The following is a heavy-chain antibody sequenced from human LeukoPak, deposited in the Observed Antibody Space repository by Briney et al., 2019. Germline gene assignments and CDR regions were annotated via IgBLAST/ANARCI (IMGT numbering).Heavy chain of an antibody. D-gene: IGHD1-26*01. V-gene: IGHV1-24*01. J-gene: IGHJ4*02. CDR3: ATDGWSGVGATIRFLIY. CDR2: FDPEDGET. Sequence: GASVKVSCKVSGYTLTELSMHWVRQAPGKGLEWMGGFDPEDGETIYAQKFQGRVTMTGDTSTDTAYMELSSLRSEDTAVYYRATDGWSGVGATIRFLIYWGQGTLVTVSS. CDR1: GYTLTELS.